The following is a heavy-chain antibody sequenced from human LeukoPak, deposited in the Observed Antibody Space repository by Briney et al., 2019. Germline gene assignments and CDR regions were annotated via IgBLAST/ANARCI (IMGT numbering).Heavy chain of an antibody. V-gene: IGHV1-18*01. Sequence: ASVKVSCKASGYTFTSYGISWVRQAPGQGLEWMGWISAYNGNTNYAQKLQGRVTMTTDTSMSTAYMELRSLRSDDTAVYYCARAMYYDILTGYHHFDYWGQGTLVTVSS. D-gene: IGHD3-9*01. CDR1: GYTFTSYG. J-gene: IGHJ4*02. CDR2: ISAYNGNT. CDR3: ARAMYYDILTGYHHFDY.